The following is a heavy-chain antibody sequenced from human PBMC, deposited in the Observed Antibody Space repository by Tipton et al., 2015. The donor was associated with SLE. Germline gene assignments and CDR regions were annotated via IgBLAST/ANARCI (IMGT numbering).Heavy chain of an antibody. CDR3: ARHGDFGYFDY. CDR1: GGSFSGYY. V-gene: IGHV4-34*01. J-gene: IGHJ4*02. Sequence: GLVKPSETLSLTCGVYGGSFSGYYWTWIRQPPGKGLEWIGEVDQIGNTNYEPSLESRVTISVDRSKNEFSLKLNSVTAADTAVYYCARHGDFGYFDYWGQGTLVTVSS. CDR2: VDQIGNT. D-gene: IGHD3-3*01.